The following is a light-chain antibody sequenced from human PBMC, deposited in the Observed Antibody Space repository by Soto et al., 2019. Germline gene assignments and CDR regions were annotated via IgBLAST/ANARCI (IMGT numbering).Light chain of an antibody. CDR1: QALRSSY. CDR3: QQYSNWPLT. V-gene: IGKV3D-20*01. CDR2: ATS. J-gene: IGKJ4*01. Sequence: DIVLTQSPATLSLSPGERATLSCGASQALRSSYLAWYQQKPGLAPRLLIYATSSRATGIPARFSGSGSGTEFTLTISSLQSEDFAVYYCQQYSNWPLTFGGGTKVDI.